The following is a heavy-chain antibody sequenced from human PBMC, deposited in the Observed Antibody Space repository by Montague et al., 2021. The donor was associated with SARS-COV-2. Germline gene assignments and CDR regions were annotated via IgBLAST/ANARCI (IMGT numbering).Heavy chain of an antibody. CDR2: IYTGGYV. CDR3: ARAIWHLDV. CDR1: GDSISRYY. Sequence: SETLSLTCSVSGDSISRYYWSWIRQSDGKGLEWIGRIYTGGYVNYNPALQSRVSMSVDTSKGQVSLNVTSVTAADTAVYYCARAIWHLDVWGRGTLVTVSS. J-gene: IGHJ2*01. V-gene: IGHV4-4*07.